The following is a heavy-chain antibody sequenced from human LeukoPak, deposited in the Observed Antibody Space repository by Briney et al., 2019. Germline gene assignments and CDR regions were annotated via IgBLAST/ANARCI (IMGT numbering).Heavy chain of an antibody. CDR2: IYYSGST. V-gene: IGHV4-39*01. J-gene: IGHJ4*02. CDR3: ARRLIAARPPPFDY. Sequence: PSETLSLTCTVSGGSISSSSYYWGWIRQPPGKGLEWIGSIYYSGSTYYNPSLKSRVTISVDTSKNQFSLKLSSVTAADTAVYYCARRLIAARPPPFDYWGQGTLVTVSP. D-gene: IGHD6-6*01. CDR1: GGSISSSSYY.